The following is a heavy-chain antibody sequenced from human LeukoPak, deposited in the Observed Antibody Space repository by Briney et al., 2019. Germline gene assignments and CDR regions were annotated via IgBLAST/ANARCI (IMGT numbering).Heavy chain of an antibody. V-gene: IGHV1-2*02. Sequence: ASVKVSCKASGYTFIGYFMHWVRQAPGQGLEWMGWINSNSGGTNYAQKFQGRVTMTRDTSISTAYMELSRLRSDDTAVYYCARGSEEYCSGGSCSSDYWGQGTLV. D-gene: IGHD2-15*01. CDR2: INSNSGGT. J-gene: IGHJ4*02. CDR1: GYTFIGYF. CDR3: ARGSEEYCSGGSCSSDY.